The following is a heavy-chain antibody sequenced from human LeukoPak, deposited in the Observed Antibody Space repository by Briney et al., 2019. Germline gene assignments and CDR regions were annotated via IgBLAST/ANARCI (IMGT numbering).Heavy chain of an antibody. V-gene: IGHV4-59*01. J-gene: IGHJ3*02. Sequence: SETLSLTCSVSGASIRSYFWSWIRQSPGKGLEWIGYVYDNDISNFNPSLESRVTILVDRSKGQFSLKLRSVTAADTAVYYCARGLVLATDDAFDIWGPGTMVTVSS. CDR1: GASIRSYF. CDR3: ARGLVLATDDAFDI. D-gene: IGHD5-12*01. CDR2: VYDNDIS.